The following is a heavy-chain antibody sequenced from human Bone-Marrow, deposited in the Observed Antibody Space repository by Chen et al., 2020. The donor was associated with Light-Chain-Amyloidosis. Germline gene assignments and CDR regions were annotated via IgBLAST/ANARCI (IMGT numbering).Heavy chain of an antibody. CDR2: ISWNSDDI. D-gene: IGHD3-10*01. CDR1: GFTFDDYA. J-gene: IGHJ3*02. CDR3: AKDFHFGSGTSHGALDI. Sequence: EVQLVESGGALVQPGRSLRLSCIASGFTFDDYAMHWVRQGPGKGLEWVSVISWNSDDIGYADSVKGRFIISRDNAKNSLDLQMNSLRVEDTALYYCAKDFHFGSGTSHGALDIWGRGTMVTVSS. V-gene: IGHV3-9*01.